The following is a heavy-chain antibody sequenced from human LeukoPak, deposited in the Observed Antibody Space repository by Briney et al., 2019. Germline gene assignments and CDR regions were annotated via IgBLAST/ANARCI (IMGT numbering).Heavy chain of an antibody. CDR3: ARRTWELRTNNWFDP. J-gene: IGHJ5*02. V-gene: IGHV1-69*13. Sequence: SVKVSCKASGGTFSSLAISWVRQAPGQGLEWMGGIIPMFGTADYAQKFQGRVTITADEPTSTAYMELSSLRSEDTAVYYCARRTWELRTNNWFDPWGQGTLVTVSS. CDR2: IIPMFGTA. D-gene: IGHD1-26*01. CDR1: GGTFSSLA.